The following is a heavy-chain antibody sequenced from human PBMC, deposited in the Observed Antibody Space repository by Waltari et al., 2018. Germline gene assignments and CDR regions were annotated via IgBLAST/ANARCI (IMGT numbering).Heavy chain of an antibody. CDR3: ARGSGWVFDY. D-gene: IGHD6-19*01. J-gene: IGHJ4*02. CDR2: IKGDGSER. V-gene: IGHV3-7*03. CDR1: GFTFRNNW. Sequence: EVQLVESGGGLVQPGGSLRLSCAASGFTFRNNWMAWVRQAPGKGLEWVANIKGDGSERHYVDSVKGRFTISRDNPKNSQYLQMNSLRADDTAVYYCARGSGWVFDYWGQGTVVTVSS.